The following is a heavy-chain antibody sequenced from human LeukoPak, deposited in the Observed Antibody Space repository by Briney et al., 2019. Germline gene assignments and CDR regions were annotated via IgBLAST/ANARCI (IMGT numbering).Heavy chain of an antibody. Sequence: GGSLRLSXAASGFTFSSYAMSWVRQAPGKGLEWVPAISGSGGSTYYADSVKGRFTISRDNSKNTLYLQMNSLRAEDTAVYYCAKGSAVVTHFDHWGQGTLVTVSS. CDR3: AKGSAVVTHFDH. V-gene: IGHV3-23*01. J-gene: IGHJ4*02. D-gene: IGHD4-23*01. CDR2: ISGSGGST. CDR1: GFTFSSYA.